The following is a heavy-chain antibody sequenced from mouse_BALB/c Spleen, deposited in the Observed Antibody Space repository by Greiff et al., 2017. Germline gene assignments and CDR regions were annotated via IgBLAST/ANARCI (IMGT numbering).Heavy chain of an antibody. D-gene: IGHD1-1*01. J-gene: IGHJ2*01. CDR1: GFSLTGYG. V-gene: IGHV2-6-7*01. CDR2: IWGDGST. CDR3: ARDYYGYFDY. Sequence: QVQLKESGPGLVAPSQCLSISCTASGFSLTGYGVNWVRQPPGKGLEWLGMIWGDGSTDYNSAPKSRLSISKDNSKSQVFLKMNSLQTDDTDRYYCARDYYGYFDYWGQGTTLTVSS.